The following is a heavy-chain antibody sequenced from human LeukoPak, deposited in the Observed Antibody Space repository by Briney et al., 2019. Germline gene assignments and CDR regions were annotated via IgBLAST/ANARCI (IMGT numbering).Heavy chain of an antibody. V-gene: IGHV3-74*01. CDR1: GRYW. CDR2: XXXDXXXX. D-gene: IGHD2/OR15-2a*01. Sequence: QTGGSLRLSCAASGRYWMHWVRQAPGKGLVWVSHXXXDXXXXXYAXXXKGXXTIXKDNAKNTVYLQMSNLRVEDTAVYYCVSFYETYWGRGTLVTVSS. CDR3: VSFYETY. J-gene: IGHJ4*02.